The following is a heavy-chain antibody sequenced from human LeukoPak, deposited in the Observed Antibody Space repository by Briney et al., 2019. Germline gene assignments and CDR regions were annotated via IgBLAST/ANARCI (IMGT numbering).Heavy chain of an antibody. CDR2: IKQAGSDK. CDR3: ARHREWSFDY. Sequence: GGSLRLSCAASGFTFSTYTMNWVRQAPGKGLEWVANIKQAGSDKYYVDSVKGRFTISRDNAKNSLYLQMNSLRDEDTAVYYCARHREWSFDYWGLGTLVTVSS. V-gene: IGHV3-7*05. J-gene: IGHJ4*02. D-gene: IGHD3-3*01. CDR1: GFTFSTYT.